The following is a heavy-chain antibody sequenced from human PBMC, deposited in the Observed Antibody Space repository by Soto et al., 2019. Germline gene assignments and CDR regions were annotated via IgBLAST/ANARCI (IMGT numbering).Heavy chain of an antibody. J-gene: IGHJ5*02. CDR1: GGSISTYY. D-gene: IGHD2-15*01. CDR2: IYYTGST. Sequence: QVQLQESGPGLVKPSETLSLTCTVSGGSISTYYWSWIRQPPGKGLEWIGYIYYTGSTNYNPSLKRRVTISVDTSKNQFSLKLSSVPAADTAVYYCARASGCSGDSCAFDPWGQGTLVTVSS. CDR3: ARASGCSGDSCAFDP. V-gene: IGHV4-59*01.